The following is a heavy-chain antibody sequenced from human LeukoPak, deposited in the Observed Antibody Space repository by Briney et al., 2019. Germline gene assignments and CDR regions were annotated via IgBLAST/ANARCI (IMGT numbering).Heavy chain of an antibody. CDR1: GYTFTGYY. Sequence: SVKVSCKASGYTFTGYYMHWVRQAPGQGLEWMGGIIPIFGTANYAQKFQGRVTITADESTSTAYMKLSSLRSEDTAVYYCARGILPGYSSSWYLPRGYYYYMDVWGKGTTVTVSS. V-gene: IGHV1-69*13. D-gene: IGHD6-13*01. CDR3: ARGILPGYSSSWYLPRGYYYYMDV. J-gene: IGHJ6*03. CDR2: IIPIFGTA.